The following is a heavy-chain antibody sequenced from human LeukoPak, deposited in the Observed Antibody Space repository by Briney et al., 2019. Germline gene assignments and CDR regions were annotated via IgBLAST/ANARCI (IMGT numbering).Heavy chain of an antibody. V-gene: IGHV3-48*03. CDR2: ISHSGKTI. CDR1: APTFSNFE. CDR3: ARVSPYDSTAANNDY. J-gene: IGHJ4*02. D-gene: IGHD3-22*01. Sequence: GGSLRLSCAASAPTFSNFEMNWVRQAPGKGLEWVSYISHSGKTIYYANSVKGRFTISRDNAKNSLYLQTNSLRAEDTAVYYCARVSPYDSTAANNDYWGQGTLVIVSS.